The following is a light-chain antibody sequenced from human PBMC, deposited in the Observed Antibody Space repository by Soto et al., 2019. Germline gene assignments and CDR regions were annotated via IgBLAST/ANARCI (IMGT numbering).Light chain of an antibody. Sequence: EVVMTQSPATLSVSPGERATLSCRASQNVNANLAWYPQKPGQAPRLLIHGASTRATGIPARFSGSGFGTEFILTISSLQSEDCAVYYCQQYNTWLWTFGQGTKVEGK. CDR3: QQYNTWLWT. V-gene: IGKV3-15*01. CDR1: QNVNAN. CDR2: GAS. J-gene: IGKJ1*01.